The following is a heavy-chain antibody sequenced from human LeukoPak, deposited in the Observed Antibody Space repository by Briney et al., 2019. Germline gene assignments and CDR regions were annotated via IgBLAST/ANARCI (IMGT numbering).Heavy chain of an antibody. CDR3: ARRCSSTSCSVYYYGMDV. CDR1: GGSISSSSYY. CDR2: IYYSGST. D-gene: IGHD2-2*01. J-gene: IGHJ6*02. V-gene: IGHV4-39*01. Sequence: SETLSLTCTVSGGSISSSSYYWGWIRQPPGKGLEWIGSIYYSGSTYYNPSLKSRVTISADTSKNQFSLKLSSVTAADTAVYYCARRCSSTSCSVYYYGMDVWGQGTTVTVSS.